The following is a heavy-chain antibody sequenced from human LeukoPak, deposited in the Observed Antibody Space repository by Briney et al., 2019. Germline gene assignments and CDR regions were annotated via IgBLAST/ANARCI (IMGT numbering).Heavy chain of an antibody. V-gene: IGHV4-34*01. CDR3: ARGVMTDYALDI. CDR1: GGSFSGYY. CDR2: INHSGST. J-gene: IGHJ3*02. Sequence: SETLSLTCAVYGGSFSGYYWSWIRQPPGKGLEWIGEINHSGSTNYNPSLKSRVTISVDTSKNQFSLKLSSVTAADTAVYYCARGVMTDYALDIWGQGIMVTVSS.